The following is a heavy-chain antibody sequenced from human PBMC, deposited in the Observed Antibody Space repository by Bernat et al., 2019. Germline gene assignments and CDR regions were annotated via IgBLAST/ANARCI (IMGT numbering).Heavy chain of an antibody. CDR1: GFTFSSYA. J-gene: IGHJ6*02. Sequence: QVQLVESGGGVVQPGRSLRLSCATSGFTFSSYAMHWVHQAPGKGLEWVAVISYDGSNKYYADSVKGRFTISRDNSKNTLYLQMNSLRAEDTAVYYCARDPITYCSSTSCYGYYGMDVWGQGTTVTVSS. V-gene: IGHV3-30*14. CDR2: ISYDGSNK. D-gene: IGHD2-2*01. CDR3: ARDPITYCSSTSCYGYYGMDV.